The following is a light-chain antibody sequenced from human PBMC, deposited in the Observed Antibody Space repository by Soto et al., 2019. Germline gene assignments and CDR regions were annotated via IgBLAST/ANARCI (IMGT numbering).Light chain of an antibody. CDR3: QHYYNYPWT. CDR2: AAS. V-gene: IGKV1-8*01. J-gene: IGKJ1*01. Sequence: AVLLTQSPSSFSASTGDRATITCRASQDIHNYLAWYQQDPGKAPKLLLYAASILQTGVPSRFSGSGSGTDFTLTIDGLQSEDFATYFCQHYYNYPWTFGQGTTVE. CDR1: QDIHNY.